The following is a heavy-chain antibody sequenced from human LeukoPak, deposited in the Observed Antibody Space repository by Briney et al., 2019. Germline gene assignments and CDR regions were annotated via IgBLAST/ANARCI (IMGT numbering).Heavy chain of an antibody. CDR2: FDPEDGET. J-gene: IGHJ4*02. CDR1: GYTLTELS. V-gene: IGHV1-24*01. Sequence: ASVKVSCKVSGYTLTELSMHWVRQAPGKGLEWMGGFDPEDGETIYAQKFQGRVTMTEDTSTDTAYMELNSLRSEDTAVYYCATGEHSVVAARYTFDYWGQGTLVTVSS. D-gene: IGHD6-6*01. CDR3: ATGEHSVVAARYTFDY.